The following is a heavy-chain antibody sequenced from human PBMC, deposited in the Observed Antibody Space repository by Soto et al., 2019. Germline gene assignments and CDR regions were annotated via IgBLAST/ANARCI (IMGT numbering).Heavy chain of an antibody. D-gene: IGHD2-21*02. CDR3: ARWPQPRYTAIPSAVDV. Sequence: QVHLVQSGTEVKKPGSSVKVSCKASGGTFSSSGFSWVRQAPGQGLEWMGMIVPSLDTTNYAQKFQSRVTLTADEVTSIAYMELRSLRSEDTAVYYCARWPQPRYTAIPSAVDVWGQGIKVIVSS. J-gene: IGHJ6*02. CDR1: GGTFSSSG. V-gene: IGHV1-69*11. CDR2: IVPSLDTT.